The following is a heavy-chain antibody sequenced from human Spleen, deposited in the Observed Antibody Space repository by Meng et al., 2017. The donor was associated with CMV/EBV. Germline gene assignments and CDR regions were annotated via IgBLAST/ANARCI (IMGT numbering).Heavy chain of an antibody. CDR3: ARWGLNWFDP. CDR1: GGSISKSHW. D-gene: IGHD3-16*01. CDR2: INHSGST. V-gene: IGHV4-4*02. J-gene: IGHJ5*02. Sequence: SETLSLTCAVSGGSISKSHWWSWVRQPPGKGLEWIGEINHSGSTNYNPSLKSRVTISVDTSKNQFSLKLSSVTAADTAVYYCARWGLNWFDPWGQGTLVTVSS.